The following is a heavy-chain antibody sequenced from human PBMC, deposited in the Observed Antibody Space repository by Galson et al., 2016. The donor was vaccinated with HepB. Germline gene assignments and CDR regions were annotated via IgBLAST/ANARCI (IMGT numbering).Heavy chain of an antibody. Sequence: DSVKGRFTISRDNAKNSLYLQMSSLTAEDTAVYFCARDGSIFDYWGQGTLVTVSS. J-gene: IGHJ4*02. V-gene: IGHV3-7*01. D-gene: IGHD2/OR15-2a*01. CDR3: ARDGSIFDY.